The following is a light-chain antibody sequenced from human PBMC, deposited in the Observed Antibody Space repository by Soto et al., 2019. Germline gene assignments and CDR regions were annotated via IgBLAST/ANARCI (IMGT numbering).Light chain of an antibody. V-gene: IGKV1-27*01. CDR3: QQYTSVPLT. CDR2: GGS. CDR1: QGISNY. Sequence: DIQMTQSPSSLSVSVGDRVTITCRASQGISNYLAWYQQKPGKVPKLLIYGGSTLQSGVPSRVSGSASGTDFTLTISSLQPEDVATYYCQQYTSVPLTFGRGTKVEIK. J-gene: IGKJ4*01.